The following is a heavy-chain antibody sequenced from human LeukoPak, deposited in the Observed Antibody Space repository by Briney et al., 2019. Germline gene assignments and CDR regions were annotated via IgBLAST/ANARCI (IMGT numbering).Heavy chain of an antibody. D-gene: IGHD5-24*01. V-gene: IGHV3-48*03. CDR2: ISSSGSTI. J-gene: IGHJ5*02. Sequence: GPLRLSSAASGFPFSSYEMNWVRQAPGKGLGWVSYISSSGSTIYYADSVKGRFTISRDNAKNSLYLQMNSLRAEDTAVYYCAREMATTWGQGTLVTVSS. CDR3: AREMATT. CDR1: GFPFSSYE.